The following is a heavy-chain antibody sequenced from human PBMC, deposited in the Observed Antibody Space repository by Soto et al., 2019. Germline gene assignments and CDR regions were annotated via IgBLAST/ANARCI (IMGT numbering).Heavy chain of an antibody. J-gene: IGHJ3*02. CDR1: GYTFTTNW. CDR2: IYPGDSDT. V-gene: IGHV5-51*01. CDR3: ARSALATGGAFDI. Sequence: CEASGYTFTTNWIAWVRQMPGKGLEWMGIIYPGDSDTRYSPSFQGQVTISADKSISTAYLQWSSLKASDTATYYCARSALATGGAFDIWGQGTMVTVSS.